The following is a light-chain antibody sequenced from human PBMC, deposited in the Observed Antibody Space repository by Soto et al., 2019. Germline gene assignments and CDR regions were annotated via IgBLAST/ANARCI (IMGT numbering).Light chain of an antibody. CDR2: AAS. CDR1: QGISSY. J-gene: IGKJ3*01. CDR3: QQYYSYPL. V-gene: IGKV1-8*01. Sequence: IRLTQAPSAFSTSTGDRVTITCRASQGISSYLAWYQQKPGKAPKLLIYAASTLQSGVPSRFSGSGSGTDFTLTISCLQSEDFATYYCQQYYSYPLFGPGTKVDIK.